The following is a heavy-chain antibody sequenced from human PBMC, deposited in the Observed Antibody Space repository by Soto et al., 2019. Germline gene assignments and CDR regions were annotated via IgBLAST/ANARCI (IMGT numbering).Heavy chain of an antibody. CDR2: ISSSSSTI. Sequence: GGSLRLSCAASGFTFSSYAMHWVRQAPGKGLEWVSYISSSSSTIYYADSVKGRFTISRDNAKNSLYLQMNSLRDEDTAVYYCARAMISSEYYSNGTDFWCQGTRVT. CDR1: GFTFSSYA. D-gene: IGHD6-6*01. V-gene: IGHV3-48*02. CDR3: ARAMISSEYYSNGTDF. J-gene: IGHJ6*02.